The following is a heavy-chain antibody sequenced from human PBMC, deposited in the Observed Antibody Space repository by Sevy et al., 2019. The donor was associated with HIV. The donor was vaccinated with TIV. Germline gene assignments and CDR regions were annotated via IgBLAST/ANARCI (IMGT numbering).Heavy chain of an antibody. CDR2: IKEDGSAK. D-gene: IGHD1-26*01. V-gene: IGHV3-7*01. Sequence: GGSLRLSCAASRFTFNTYWMSWVRQAPGKGVEWVGNIKEDGSAKYYADSVKGRFTISRDNAKNSLYLQMNSLRVEDTAVYYCARDSPGYGGYNYWGQGTLVTVSS. CDR1: RFTFNTYW. CDR3: ARDSPGYGGYNY. J-gene: IGHJ4*02.